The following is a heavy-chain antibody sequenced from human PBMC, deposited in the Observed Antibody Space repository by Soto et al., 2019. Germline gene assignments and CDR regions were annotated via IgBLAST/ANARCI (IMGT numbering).Heavy chain of an antibody. D-gene: IGHD3-22*01. CDR3: AKANYYDSSGYYGATGY. V-gene: IGHV3-23*01. Sequence: LRLSCAASGFTFSSYAMSWVRQAPGKGLEWVSAISGSGGSTYYADSVKGRFTISRDKSKNTLYLQMNGLRAEDTAVYYCAKANYYDSSGYYGATGYWGQGTLVTVSS. CDR1: GFTFSSYA. CDR2: ISGSGGST. J-gene: IGHJ4*02.